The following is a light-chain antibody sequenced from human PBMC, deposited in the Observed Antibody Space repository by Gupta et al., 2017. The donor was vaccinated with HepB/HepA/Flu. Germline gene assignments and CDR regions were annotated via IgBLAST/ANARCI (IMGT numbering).Light chain of an antibody. Sequence: QSVLTHPPSLSGAPGQRVTIPCTGSSSNIGAGYDVHWYQQLPGTAPKLLIYGNSNRPSGVPDRFSGSKSGTSASLAITGLQAEDEADYYCQSYDSSRSGVVFGGGTKLTVL. J-gene: IGLJ2*01. CDR3: QSYDSSRSGVV. CDR2: GNS. V-gene: IGLV1-40*01. CDR1: SSNIGAGYD.